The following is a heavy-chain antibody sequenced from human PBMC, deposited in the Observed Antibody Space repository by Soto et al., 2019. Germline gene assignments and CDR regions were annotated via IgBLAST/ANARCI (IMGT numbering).Heavy chain of an antibody. CDR2: ISGSGGST. CDR3: AKGRGYCSSTSGCVGSEY. Sequence: EVQLLESGGGLVQPGGSLRLSCAASGLTFSSYAMSWVRQAPGKGLEWVSAISGSGGSTYYADSVKGRFTISRDNSKNTMYLQMNSLRAEDTGVYDCAKGRGYCSSTSGCVGSEYWGQGTLVTVSS. D-gene: IGHD2-2*01. CDR1: GLTFSSYA. J-gene: IGHJ4*02. V-gene: IGHV3-23*01.